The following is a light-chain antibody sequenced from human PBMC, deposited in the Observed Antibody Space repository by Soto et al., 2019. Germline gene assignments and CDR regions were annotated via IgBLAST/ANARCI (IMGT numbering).Light chain of an antibody. CDR3: QQYGSSPPLT. CDR1: QSVSSSY. J-gene: IGKJ4*01. Sequence: EIVLTQSPGTLSLSPGERATLSCRASQSVSSSYLAWYQQKHGQAPGLLIYGASSRATGIPDRFSGSGSRTDFTLTISRPEPEDFAVYYYQQYGSSPPLTFGGGTKVEIK. V-gene: IGKV3-20*01. CDR2: GAS.